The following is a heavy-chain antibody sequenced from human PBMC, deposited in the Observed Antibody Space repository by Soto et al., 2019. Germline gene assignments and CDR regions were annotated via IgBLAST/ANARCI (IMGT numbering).Heavy chain of an antibody. CDR1: GGTFSNYA. J-gene: IGHJ4*02. V-gene: IGHV1-69*06. Sequence: QVQLVQSGAEVKKPGSSVKVSCKTSGGTFSNYAFIWVRQAPGQGLEWTGGIIPIFDTAKYSQRFLDRVTITADISTSTVYMELRSLTAEDTAVYYCARASNYYGSGWISHFDLWGQGTQVTVTS. CDR3: ARASNYYGSGWISHFDL. D-gene: IGHD3-10*01. CDR2: IIPIFDTA.